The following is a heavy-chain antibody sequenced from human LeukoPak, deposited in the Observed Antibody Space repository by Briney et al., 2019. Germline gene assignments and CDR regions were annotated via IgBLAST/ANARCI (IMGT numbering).Heavy chain of an antibody. Sequence: PGGSLRLSCAASGFTVSSNYMSWVRQAPGKGLEWVSVIYSGGGTYYADSVKGRFTISRDNSKNTLYLQMNSLRAEDTAVYYCASVSSYYYDSSGYPSRFVPWGQGTLVTVSS. D-gene: IGHD3-22*01. V-gene: IGHV3-53*05. CDR1: GFTVSSNY. CDR3: ASVSSYYYDSSGYPSRFVP. CDR2: IYSGGGT. J-gene: IGHJ5*02.